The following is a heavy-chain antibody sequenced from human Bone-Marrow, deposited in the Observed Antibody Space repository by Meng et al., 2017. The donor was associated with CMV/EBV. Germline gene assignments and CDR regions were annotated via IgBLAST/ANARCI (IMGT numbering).Heavy chain of an antibody. J-gene: IGHJ4*02. Sequence: GESLKISCAASGFTFGDYYMNWIRQAPGKGLEWVGYISGSGGTIYYADSVEGRFTISRDNTKNSLYLQMNSLRVEDTAVYYCARTSTGYDYFDYWGQGTLVTVSS. CDR2: ISGSGGTI. CDR1: GFTFGDYY. D-gene: IGHD5-12*01. CDR3: ARTSTGYDYFDY. V-gene: IGHV3-11*01.